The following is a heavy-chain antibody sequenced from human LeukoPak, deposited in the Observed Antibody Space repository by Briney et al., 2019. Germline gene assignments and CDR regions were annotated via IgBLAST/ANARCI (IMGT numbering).Heavy chain of an antibody. V-gene: IGHV3-30-3*01. CDR2: ISYDGSNK. D-gene: IGHD1-1*01. CDR1: GFTFSSYA. CDR3: ARAPTGTPHNWFDP. Sequence: PGGSLRLSCAASGFTFSSYAMHWVRQAPGKGLEWVAVISYDGSNKYYADSVKGRFTISRDNSKNTLYLQMNSLRAEDTAVYYCARAPTGTPHNWFDPWGQGTLVTVSS. J-gene: IGHJ5*02.